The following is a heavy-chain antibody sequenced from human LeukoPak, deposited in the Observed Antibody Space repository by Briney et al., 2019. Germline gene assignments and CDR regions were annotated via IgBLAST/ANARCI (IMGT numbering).Heavy chain of an antibody. Sequence: SETLSLTCTVSGGSISSYYWSWIRQPPGKGLEWIGYIYYSGSTNYNPSLKSRVTISVYTSKNQFSLKLSSVTAADTAVYYCARDGVGYYYGMDVWGQGTTVTVSS. CDR1: GGSISSYY. V-gene: IGHV4-59*01. CDR3: ARDGVGYYYGMDV. CDR2: IYYSGST. D-gene: IGHD3-3*01. J-gene: IGHJ6*02.